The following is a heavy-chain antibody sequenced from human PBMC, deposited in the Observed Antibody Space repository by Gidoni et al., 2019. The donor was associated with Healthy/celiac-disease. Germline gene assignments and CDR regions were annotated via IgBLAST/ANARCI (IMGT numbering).Heavy chain of an antibody. J-gene: IGHJ4*02. CDR2: IKPNSGGT. V-gene: IGHV1-2*02. CDR3: ARVPYYYGSSGYYDY. D-gene: IGHD3-22*01. CDR1: GYTFTGYY. Sequence: QVQLVQSGAEVKKPGASVKVSCTASGYTFTGYYMHCVRQDPGQGLEWMGWIKPNSGGTNYAQKFQGRVTMTRDTSSSTAYMELSRRRSDDTAVYYCARVPYYYGSSGYYDYWGQGTLVTVS.